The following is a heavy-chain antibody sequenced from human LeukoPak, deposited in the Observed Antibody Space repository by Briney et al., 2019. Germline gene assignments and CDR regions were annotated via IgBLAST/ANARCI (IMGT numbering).Heavy chain of an antibody. D-gene: IGHD5-12*01. CDR1: GFTFSTYS. CDR3: ARVPSGHDFVWAHSDY. J-gene: IGHJ4*02. CDR2: ISSGSSSI. V-gene: IGHV3-48*02. Sequence: PGGSLRPSCAASGFTFSTYSMNWVRQAPGKGLEWVSYISSGSSSIYYAGSVKGRFTISRDNAKNSLYLQMNSLRDEDTAVYYCARVPSGHDFVWAHSDYWGQGTLVTVSS.